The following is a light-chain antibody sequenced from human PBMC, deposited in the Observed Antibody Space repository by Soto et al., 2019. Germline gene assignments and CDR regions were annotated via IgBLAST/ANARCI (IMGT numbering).Light chain of an antibody. Sequence: DIQMTQSPSSLSASVGDRVTITCRASQSISTYLNWYQQKPGKAPKLLIYAASSLQGGVPSRFSGSGSGTDFTLTISSLQPEDFATYYCQQSYSIPNTFGQGXKL. CDR1: QSISTY. V-gene: IGKV1-39*01. J-gene: IGKJ2*01. CDR3: QQSYSIPNT. CDR2: AAS.